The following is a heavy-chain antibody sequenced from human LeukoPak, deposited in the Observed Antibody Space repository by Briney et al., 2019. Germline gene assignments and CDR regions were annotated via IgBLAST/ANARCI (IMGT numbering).Heavy chain of an antibody. CDR3: AKDFWSGYYSGYFDY. D-gene: IGHD3-3*01. J-gene: IGHJ4*02. CDR2: ISGGGGSI. V-gene: IGHV3-23*01. Sequence: AGGSLRLSCAASGFTFSSYAMSWVRQAPGKGLEWVSAISGGGGSIYYADSVKGRFTTSRDKSKNTLYLQMNSLRAEDTALYYCAKDFWSGYYSGYFDYWGQGTLVTVSS. CDR1: GFTFSSYA.